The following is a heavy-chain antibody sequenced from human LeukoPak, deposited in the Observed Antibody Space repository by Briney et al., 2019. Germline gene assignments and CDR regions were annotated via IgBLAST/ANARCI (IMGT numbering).Heavy chain of an antibody. CDR1: GFTFSSYA. J-gene: IGHJ4*02. Sequence: GGSLRLSCAASGFTFSSYAMSWVRQAPGRGLEWVAGVWSDGSNKNYADSVKGRFTISRDDSKNTLYLEMNSLRVEDTAVYYCARDRIVGQTYYFDHWGQGSLVTVSS. CDR2: VWSDGSNK. V-gene: IGHV3-33*08. CDR3: ARDRIVGQTYYFDH. D-gene: IGHD1-26*01.